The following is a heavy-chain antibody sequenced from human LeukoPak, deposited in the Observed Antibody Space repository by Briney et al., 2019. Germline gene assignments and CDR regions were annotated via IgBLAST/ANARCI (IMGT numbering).Heavy chain of an antibody. Sequence: ASVRVSCKASGYTFSTFDINWVRQATGQGLEWMAWMNPISGHAGSTQRFQGRITLTRDAPVSTAYMELSSLASDDTAAYYCVRGISNTNSFFDYWGQGTRVTVSS. J-gene: IGHJ4*02. D-gene: IGHD2/OR15-2a*01. CDR2: MNPISGHA. CDR3: VRGISNTNSFFDY. V-gene: IGHV1-8*01. CDR1: GYTFSTFD.